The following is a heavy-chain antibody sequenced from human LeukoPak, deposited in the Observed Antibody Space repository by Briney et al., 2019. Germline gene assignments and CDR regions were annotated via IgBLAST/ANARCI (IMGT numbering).Heavy chain of an antibody. CDR2: VYYSGTT. CDR1: GGSLSSSSYY. Sequence: PSETLSLTCTVSGGSLSSSSYYWGWIRQPPGKGLERIGSVYYSGTTYYNPSLKSRVTISVDTSKNQFSLKLSSVTAADTAVYYCARSRLTFWSGYSLSPSFAYWGQGTLVTVSS. J-gene: IGHJ4*02. CDR3: ARSRLTFWSGYSLSPSFAY. V-gene: IGHV4-39*01. D-gene: IGHD3-3*01.